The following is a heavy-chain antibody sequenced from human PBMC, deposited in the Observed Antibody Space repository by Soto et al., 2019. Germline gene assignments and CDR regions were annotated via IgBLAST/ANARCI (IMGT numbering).Heavy chain of an antibody. D-gene: IGHD3-10*01. V-gene: IGHV1-24*01. CDR3: ATAISPITMVRGVFDY. J-gene: IGHJ4*02. CDR2: FDPEDGET. Sequence: ASVQVCCKVAGYTRTELSMHWVRQAPGKGREWMGGFDPEDGETIYAQKFQGRVTMTEDTSTDTAYMELSSLRSEDTAVYYCATAISPITMVRGVFDYWGQGTLVTVSS. CDR1: GYTRTELS.